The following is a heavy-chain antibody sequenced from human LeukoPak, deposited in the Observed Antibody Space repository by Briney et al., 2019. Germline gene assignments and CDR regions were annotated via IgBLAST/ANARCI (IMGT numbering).Heavy chain of an antibody. J-gene: IGHJ5*02. D-gene: IGHD4-17*01. Sequence: ASVKVSCRASGYTFTSYDINWVRQATGQGLEWMGWMNPNSGNTGYAQKFQGRVTMTRNTSISTAYMELSSLRSEDTAVYYCARGVRVTVTTSWFDPWGQGTLVTVSS. V-gene: IGHV1-8*01. CDR1: GYTFTSYD. CDR2: MNPNSGNT. CDR3: ARGVRVTVTTSWFDP.